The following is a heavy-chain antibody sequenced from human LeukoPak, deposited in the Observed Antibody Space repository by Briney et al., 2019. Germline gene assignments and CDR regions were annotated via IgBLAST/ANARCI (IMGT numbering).Heavy chain of an antibody. CDR3: AREAVAVAALGY. CDR2: ISSSSSYI. CDR1: GFTFSSYS. J-gene: IGHJ4*02. V-gene: IGHV3-21*01. Sequence: GGSLRLSCAASGFTFSSYSMNWVRQAPGKWLEWVSSISSSSSYIYYADSVKGRFTISRDNAKNSLYLQMNSLRAEDTAVYYCAREAVAVAALGYWGQGTLVTVSS. D-gene: IGHD6-19*01.